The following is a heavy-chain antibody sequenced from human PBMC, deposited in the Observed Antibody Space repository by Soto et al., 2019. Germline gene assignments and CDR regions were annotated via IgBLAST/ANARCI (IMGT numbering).Heavy chain of an antibody. CDR2: INAGNGNT. V-gene: IGHV1-3*01. D-gene: IGHD4-17*01. CDR3: ARDLGSTVTTFDWFDP. Sequence: QVQLVQSGAEVKKPGASVKVSCKASGYTFTSYAMHWVRQAPGQRREWMGWINAGNGNTKYSQKFQGRVTITRDTSASTADMELSSLRSEDTAVYYCARDLGSTVTTFDWFDPWGQGTLVTVFS. J-gene: IGHJ5*02. CDR1: GYTFTSYA.